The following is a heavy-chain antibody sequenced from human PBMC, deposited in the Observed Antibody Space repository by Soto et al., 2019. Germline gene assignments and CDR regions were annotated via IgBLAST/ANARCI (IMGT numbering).Heavy chain of an antibody. J-gene: IGHJ6*03. CDR2: ISSSSSYI. V-gene: IGHV3-21*01. Sequence: EVQLVESGGGLVKPGGSLRLSCAASGFTFSSYSMNWVRQAPGKGLEWVSSISSSSSYIYYADSVKGRFTISRDNAKNSLYLQMNSLRAEDTAVYYCARDQVAGTWNHYYYMDVWGKGTTVTVSS. CDR3: ARDQVAGTWNHYYYMDV. CDR1: GFTFSSYS. D-gene: IGHD6-19*01.